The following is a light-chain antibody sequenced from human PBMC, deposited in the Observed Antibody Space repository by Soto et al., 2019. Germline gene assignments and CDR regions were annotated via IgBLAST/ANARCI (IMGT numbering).Light chain of an antibody. J-gene: IGKJ1*01. Sequence: DIQMTQSPSILSASVVERVTITCRASQRIGSWVACYQHKPGEAPKLLLYKASSLESGVPLTFSGSGSGTEFTLPISSLQRHDFATYYCQHYNNYPWTFGQGTKVDIK. CDR3: QHYNNYPWT. V-gene: IGKV1-5*03. CDR1: QRIGSW. CDR2: KAS.